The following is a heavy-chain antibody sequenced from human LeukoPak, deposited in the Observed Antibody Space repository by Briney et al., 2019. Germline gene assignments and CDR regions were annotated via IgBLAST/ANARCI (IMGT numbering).Heavy chain of an antibody. CDR2: IYYSGST. CDR3: AKYDFWSGYYGY. CDR1: GVSISSYY. V-gene: IGHV4-59*01. Sequence: AETLSLTCTVSGVSISSYYWSWIRQPPGKGLEWLGYIYYSGSTNYNPSLKSRVTISVDTSKNQFSLQLTSVTAADTAVYYCAKYDFWSGYYGYWGQGTLVTVSS. D-gene: IGHD3-3*01. J-gene: IGHJ4*02.